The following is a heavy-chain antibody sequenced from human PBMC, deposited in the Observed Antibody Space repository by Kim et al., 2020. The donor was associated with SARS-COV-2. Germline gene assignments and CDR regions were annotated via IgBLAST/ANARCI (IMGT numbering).Heavy chain of an antibody. Sequence: SETLSLTCTVSGGSISSYYWSWIRQPPGKGLEWIGYIYYSGSTNYNPSLKSRVTISVDTSKNQFSLKLSSVTAADTAVYYCARVRDYDSSGYYLSYYFDYWGQGTLVTVSS. CDR1: GGSISSYY. J-gene: IGHJ4*02. D-gene: IGHD3-22*01. CDR3: ARVRDYDSSGYYLSYYFDY. CDR2: IYYSGST. V-gene: IGHV4-59*13.